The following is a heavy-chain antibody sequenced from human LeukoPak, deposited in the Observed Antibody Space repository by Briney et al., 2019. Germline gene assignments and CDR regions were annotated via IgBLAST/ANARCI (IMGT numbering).Heavy chain of an antibody. CDR2: ISYDGSNK. V-gene: IGHV3-30*18. Sequence: PGRSLRLSCAASGFTFSSYGMHWVRQAPGKGLEWVAVISYDGSNKYYADSVKGRFAISRDNSKNTLYLQMNSLRAEDTAVYYCAKDLVAATPNYYHGMDVWGQGATVTVSS. CDR1: GFTFSSYG. J-gene: IGHJ6*02. CDR3: AKDLVAATPNYYHGMDV. D-gene: IGHD2-15*01.